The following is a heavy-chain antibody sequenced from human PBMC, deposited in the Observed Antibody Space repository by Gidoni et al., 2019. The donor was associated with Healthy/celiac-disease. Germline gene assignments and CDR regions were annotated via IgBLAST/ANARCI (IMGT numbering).Heavy chain of an antibody. CDR3: AKDPDSSGGDY. CDR2: ISGTGGST. CDR1: GFTFSSYA. V-gene: IGHV3-23*01. Sequence: EVQLLEYGGGLVQPWGSLRLSWAASGFTFSSYAMRWVRQAPGKGLEWVSAISGTGGSTYYADSVKGRFTISRDNSKNTLYLQMNSLRAEDTAVYYCAKDPDSSGGDYWGQGTLVTVSS. J-gene: IGHJ4*02. D-gene: IGHD6-19*01.